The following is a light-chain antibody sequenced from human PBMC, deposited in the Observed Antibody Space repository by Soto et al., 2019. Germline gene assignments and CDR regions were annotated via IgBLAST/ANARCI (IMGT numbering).Light chain of an antibody. J-gene: IGLJ1*01. Sequence: QSALTQPASVSGSPGQSITISCTGTSSDVGGYNYVSWYQQHPGKDPKLMICEVSNLPSGVSNRFSGSKSGNTASLTISVLQAEDEADYYCSSYTSRSTLVFGTGTKVTVL. V-gene: IGLV2-14*01. CDR1: SSDVGGYNY. CDR2: EVS. CDR3: SSYTSRSTLV.